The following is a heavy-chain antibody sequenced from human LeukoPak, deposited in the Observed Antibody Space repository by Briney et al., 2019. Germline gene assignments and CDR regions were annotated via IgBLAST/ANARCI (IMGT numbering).Heavy chain of an antibody. D-gene: IGHD5-18*01. CDR3: ARGGYSSAPGQFDY. CDR1: GFTFSSSW. V-gene: IGHV3-74*03. J-gene: IGHJ4*02. Sequence: GGSLRLSCAASGFTFSSSWMHWVRQAPGKGLVWVSRIKSDGNNTTYADSVKGRFPISRDNAKNTLYLQMKSLRVEDTAVYYCARGGYSSAPGQFDYWGQGNLVTVSS. CDR2: IKSDGNNT.